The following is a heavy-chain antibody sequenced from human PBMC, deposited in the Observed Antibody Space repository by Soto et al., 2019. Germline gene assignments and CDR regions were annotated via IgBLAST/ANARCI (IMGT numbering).Heavy chain of an antibody. Sequence: SETLSLTCTVSGDSIVSSKGHWGWIRQPPGKGLEWIATINYSGSVYYIPSLQSRLTVSVDTAKNQFSLELSSVTATDTAIYYCVNVFCTDYSSYSVHLGQGALVTVSS. D-gene: IGHD2-8*02. CDR3: VNVFCTDYSSYSVH. V-gene: IGHV4-39*01. J-gene: IGHJ4*02. CDR2: INYSGSV. CDR1: GDSIVSSKGH.